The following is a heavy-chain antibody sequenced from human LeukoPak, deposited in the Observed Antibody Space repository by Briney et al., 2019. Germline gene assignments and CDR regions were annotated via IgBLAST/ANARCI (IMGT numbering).Heavy chain of an antibody. V-gene: IGHV3-9*01. D-gene: IGHD3-22*01. CDR1: GFTFDDYA. CDR2: ISWNSGTI. J-gene: IGHJ4*02. CDR3: AKDADSSGYYHFDY. Sequence: SLRLSCAASGFTFDDYAMHWVRQAPGEGLEWVSGISWNSGTIGYADSVKGRFTISRDNAKNFLYLQMNSLRAEDTAFYYCAKDADSSGYYHFDYWGQGTLVTVSS.